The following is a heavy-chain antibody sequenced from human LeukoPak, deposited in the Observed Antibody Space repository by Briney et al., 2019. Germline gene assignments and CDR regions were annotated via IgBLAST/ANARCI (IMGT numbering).Heavy chain of an antibody. J-gene: IGHJ5*02. D-gene: IGHD2-21*02. CDR3: ARDASYCGGDCYPSYWFDP. CDR1: GGSIGSYY. V-gene: IGHV4-59*01. CDR2: IYYSGST. Sequence: PSETLSLTCTVSGGSIGSYYWSWIRQPPGKGLEWIGYIYYSGSTNYNPSLKSRVTISVDTSKNQFSLKLGSVTAADTAVYYCARDASYCGGDCYPSYWFDPWGQGTLVTVSS.